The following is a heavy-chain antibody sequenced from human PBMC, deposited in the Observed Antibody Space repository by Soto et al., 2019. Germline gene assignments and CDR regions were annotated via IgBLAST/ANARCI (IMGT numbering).Heavy chain of an antibody. D-gene: IGHD4-17*01. CDR3: ARNNGDYDVY. CDR2: ICTSGRTK. J-gene: IGHJ4*02. CDR1: GSTFSGYE. V-gene: IGHV3-48*03. Sequence: EVQLVESGGGLVQPGGSLTLSCAASGSTFSGYEMNWVRQAPGKGLEWVSYICTSGRTKHYADYVKGRFTISRDNAKISLYLQMDSLRVEDTAVYYCARNNGDYDVYWGQGTLVTVSS.